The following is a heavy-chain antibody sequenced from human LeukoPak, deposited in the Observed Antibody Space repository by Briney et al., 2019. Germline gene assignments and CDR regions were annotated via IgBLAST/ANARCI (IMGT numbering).Heavy chain of an antibody. CDR2: IYYSGST. CDR1: GGSISSYY. Sequence: SETLSPTCTLPGGSISSYYWSWIRQPPGKGLEWIGYIYYSGSTNYNPSLKSRVTISEDTSKNQFSLKLSSVTAADTAVYYCARDSGYSYGTVYFDYWGQGTLVTVSS. CDR3: ARDSGYSYGTVYFDY. V-gene: IGHV4-59*01. D-gene: IGHD5-18*01. J-gene: IGHJ4*02.